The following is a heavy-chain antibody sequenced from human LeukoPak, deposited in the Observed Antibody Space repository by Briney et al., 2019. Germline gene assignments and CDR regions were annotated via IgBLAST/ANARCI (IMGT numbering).Heavy chain of an antibody. CDR2: IRYDGSNK. D-gene: IGHD3-3*01. CDR3: AKDNAIFGVLFDY. J-gene: IGHJ4*02. V-gene: IGHV3-30*02. Sequence: PGGSLRLSCAASGFTFSSYGMHWVRQAPGKGLEWVAFIRYDGSNKYYADSVKGRFTISRDNSKNTLYLQMNSLRAEDTAVYYCAKDNAIFGVLFDYWGQGTLVTVSS. CDR1: GFTFSSYG.